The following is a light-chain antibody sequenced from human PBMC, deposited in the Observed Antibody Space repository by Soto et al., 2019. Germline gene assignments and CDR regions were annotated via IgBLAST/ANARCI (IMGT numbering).Light chain of an antibody. CDR3: SSYTRSSTLV. V-gene: IGLV2-14*03. J-gene: IGLJ2*01. CDR2: DVS. CDR1: SSDVGAYNY. Sequence: QSALTQPASVSGSPGQSITISCTGTSSDVGAYNYVSWYQQHPGKAPKLMIFDVSNRPSGLSNRFSGSKSGNTASLTISGLQAEDEADYYCSSYTRSSTLVFGGETKLTVL.